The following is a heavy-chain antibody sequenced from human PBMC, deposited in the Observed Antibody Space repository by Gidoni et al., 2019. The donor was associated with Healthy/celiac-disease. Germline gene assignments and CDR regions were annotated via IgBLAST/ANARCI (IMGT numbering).Heavy chain of an antibody. CDR2: IIPIFGTA. D-gene: IGHD2-2*01. CDR1: GGTFSSYA. CDR3: ARGLQAAANVGGGYYYGMDV. V-gene: IGHV1-69*01. J-gene: IGHJ6*02. Sequence: QVQLVQSGAEVKKPGSSVKVSCKASGGTFSSYAISWVRQAPGQGLEWMGGIIPIFGTANYAQKFQGRVTITADESTSTAYMELSSLRSEDTAVYYCARGLQAAANVGGGYYYGMDVWGQGTTVTVSS.